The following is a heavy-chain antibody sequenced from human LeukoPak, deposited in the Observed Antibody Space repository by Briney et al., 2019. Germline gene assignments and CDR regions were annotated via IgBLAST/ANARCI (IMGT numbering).Heavy chain of an antibody. CDR1: GGSITNFY. Sequence: SETLSLTCTVSGGSITNFYGGWIRQSPGKGLELIGYIYYSGTTNYSPSLKSRVSISADTSKKQFSLKLSSVTAADTAVYYCARSPGGGFDIWGQGTMVTVS. V-gene: IGHV4-59*01. D-gene: IGHD2-15*01. CDR3: ARSPGGGFDI. J-gene: IGHJ3*02. CDR2: IYYSGTT.